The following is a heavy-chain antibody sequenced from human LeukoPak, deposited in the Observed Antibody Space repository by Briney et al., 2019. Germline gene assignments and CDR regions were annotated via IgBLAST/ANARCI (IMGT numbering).Heavy chain of an antibody. CDR3: ARASYGGYFDY. CDR1: GGSISRYY. Sequence: SETLSLTCTGSGGSISRYYWSWIRQPPGKGLGGIGYIYYSGSTNYNPSLKSRVTISVDTSKSQFSLKLSSVTAADTAVYYCARASYGGYFDYWGQGTLVTVSS. J-gene: IGHJ4*02. D-gene: IGHD4-23*01. V-gene: IGHV4-59*01. CDR2: IYYSGST.